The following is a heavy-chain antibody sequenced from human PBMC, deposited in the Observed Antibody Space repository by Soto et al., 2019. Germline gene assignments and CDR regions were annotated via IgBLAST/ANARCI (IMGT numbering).Heavy chain of an antibody. J-gene: IGHJ3*02. D-gene: IGHD2-15*01. CDR3: AKKGVGSLATYCSTGDCHYAFDI. CDR2: ISGGGDGT. V-gene: IGHV3-23*01. Sequence: EVQLLESGGGLVQPGGSLRLSCAASGFTFGNYAMIWVRQAPGKGLEWVSTISGGGDGTYYVHSVRGRFTISRENSRNTVYMQMNSWRAEDTAVYYCAKKGVGSLATYCSTGDCHYAFDIWGQGTVVTVSS. CDR1: GFTFGNYA.